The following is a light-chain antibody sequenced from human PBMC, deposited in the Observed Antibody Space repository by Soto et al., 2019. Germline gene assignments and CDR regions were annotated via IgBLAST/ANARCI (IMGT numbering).Light chain of an antibody. V-gene: IGKV1-6*01. CDR2: AAS. J-gene: IGKJ1*01. Sequence: AIQMTQSPSSLSTSVGDRVTITCRASQGIRNDLGWYQQKPGKAPKLLIYAASSLQSGVPSRFSGSGSGTDFTLTISSLQPDDFATYYCLQDYNYPWTFGQGTKVEIK. CDR1: QGIRND. CDR3: LQDYNYPWT.